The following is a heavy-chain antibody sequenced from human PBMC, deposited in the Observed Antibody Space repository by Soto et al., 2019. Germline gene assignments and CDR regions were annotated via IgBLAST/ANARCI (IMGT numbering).Heavy chain of an antibody. CDR1: GFTFSNFG. Sequence: PGGSLRLSCAASGFTFSNFGMHWVRQAPGKGLEWVAVIWFDGGDKHYVDSVEGRFTISRDNSKNTVYLQMNSLRPEDTAGYYCARDRYTTSSYGMDVWGQGTAVTVSS. CDR2: IWFDGGDK. V-gene: IGHV3-33*01. CDR3: ARDRYTTSSYGMDV. J-gene: IGHJ6*02. D-gene: IGHD6-6*01.